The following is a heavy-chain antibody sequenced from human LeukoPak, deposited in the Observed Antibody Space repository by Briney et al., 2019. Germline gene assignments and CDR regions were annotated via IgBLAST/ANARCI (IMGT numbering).Heavy chain of an antibody. V-gene: IGHV4-34*12. Sequence: PSETLSLTCAVYGGSLSGYFRSWIRQSPGKGLEWIGEIIHNGTTNYNPSLKSRVTISGDTSKNQFSLNLISVTAADTAVYYCARVSGYCPDGVCRFDFWGQGTVVTVSS. J-gene: IGHJ4*02. CDR2: IIHNGTT. CDR1: GGSLSGYF. D-gene: IGHD2-8*01. CDR3: ARVSGYCPDGVCRFDF.